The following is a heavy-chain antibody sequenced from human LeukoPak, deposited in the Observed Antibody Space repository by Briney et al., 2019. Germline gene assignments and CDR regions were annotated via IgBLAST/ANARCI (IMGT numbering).Heavy chain of an antibody. CDR3: ARLYYDFDY. D-gene: IGHD3-3*01. CDR1: GGSFSGYY. CDR2: INHSGST. J-gene: IGHJ4*02. Sequence: ASETLSLTCAVYGGSFSGYYWSWIRQPPGKGLEWIGEINHSGSTNYNPSLKSRVTISVDTSKNQFSLKLSSATAADTAVYYCARLYYDFDYWGQGTLVTVSS. V-gene: IGHV4-34*01.